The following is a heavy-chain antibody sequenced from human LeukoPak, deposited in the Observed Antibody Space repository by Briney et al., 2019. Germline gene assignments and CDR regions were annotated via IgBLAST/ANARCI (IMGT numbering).Heavy chain of an antibody. CDR1: GYXFTXYW. CDR3: ARWGGTSWTGYDY. Sequence: SXQXSXXGXGYXFTXYWIGWVRLMPGKGLEWMGNIYPGDSDTRYSPSFEGQVTFSADKSISTASLQWSSLKASDTAMYYCARWGGTSWTGYDYWGQGTLVTVSS. CDR2: IYPGDSDT. D-gene: IGHD3/OR15-3a*01. J-gene: IGHJ4*02. V-gene: IGHV5-51*01.